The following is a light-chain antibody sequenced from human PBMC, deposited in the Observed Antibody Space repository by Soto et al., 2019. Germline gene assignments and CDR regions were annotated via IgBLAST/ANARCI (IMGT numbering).Light chain of an antibody. CDR1: QSVSDN. CDR3: QHCNDWSA. CDR2: GAS. Sequence: EIVMTQSPDTLSVSPGERATLSCRASQSVSDNLAWYQQKPGQPPRLLIYGASTRATGVPSRFSGSGSGRDFTLTISSLQSEDFAVYCCQHCNDWSAFGQGTRLEIK. V-gene: IGKV3-15*01. J-gene: IGKJ5*01.